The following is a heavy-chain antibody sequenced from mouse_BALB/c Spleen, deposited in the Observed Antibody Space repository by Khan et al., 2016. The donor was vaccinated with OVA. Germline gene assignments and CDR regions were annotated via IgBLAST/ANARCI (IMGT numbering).Heavy chain of an antibody. J-gene: IGHJ2*01. D-gene: IGHD2-10*02. Sequence: QFQLVQSGPELKKPGETVKISCKASGYTFTDYSMHWVKQAPGKGLKWMGWINTETGEPTYVDDFKGRFAFSLETSASTAYLQINNLKNEDTATYFCASGLKYGNFDYWGQGTTLTVSS. CDR1: GYTFTDYS. CDR3: ASGLKYGNFDY. V-gene: IGHV9-2-1*01. CDR2: INTETGEP.